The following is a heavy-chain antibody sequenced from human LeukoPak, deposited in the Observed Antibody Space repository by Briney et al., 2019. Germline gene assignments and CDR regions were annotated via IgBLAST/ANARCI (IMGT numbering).Heavy chain of an antibody. J-gene: IGHJ5*02. CDR3: ARYKGFLLNYNYSGGGWFDP. V-gene: IGHV4-30-4*08. Sequence: PSETLSLTCTVSGRSIRSGDYYWSWIRQPPGKGLEWNGYIYYGGTTYYNPSLKSRVTISVDTSKNQFSLNLSSVTATDTAVYYCARYKGFLLNYNYSGGGWFDPWGQGTLLTVSS. D-gene: IGHD1-26*01. CDR2: IYYGGTT. CDR1: GRSIRSGDYY.